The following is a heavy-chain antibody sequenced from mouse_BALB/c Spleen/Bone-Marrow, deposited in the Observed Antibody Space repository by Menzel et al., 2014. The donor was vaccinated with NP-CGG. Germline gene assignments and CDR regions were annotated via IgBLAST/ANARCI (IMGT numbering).Heavy chain of an antibody. CDR2: MRNGDGST. Sequence: EVMLVESGGGLVQPGGSLKLSCATSGFTFSDYYMYWVRQTPDMRLEWVAYMRNGDGSTFYPDTVKGRFTISRDNAKDALYLQMSRLKSEDTAMYYCARESYGYAMDYWGQGTSVTVSS. J-gene: IGHJ4*01. CDR3: ARESYGYAMDY. D-gene: IGHD1-1*01. V-gene: IGHV5-12*02. CDR1: GFTFSDYY.